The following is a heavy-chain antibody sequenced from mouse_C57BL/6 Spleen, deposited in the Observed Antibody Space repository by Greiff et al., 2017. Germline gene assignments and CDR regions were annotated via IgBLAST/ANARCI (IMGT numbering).Heavy chain of an antibody. D-gene: IGHD1-1*01. Sequence: QVQLQQPGAELVKPGASVKLSCKASGYTFTSYWMHWVKQRPGRGLEWIGRIDPNSGGTKYNEKFKSKATLTVDTPSSTAYMQLSSLTSEDSAVYYCARYGSSYVRGFFDYWGQGTTVTVSS. J-gene: IGHJ2*01. CDR2: IDPNSGGT. CDR1: GYTFTSYW. V-gene: IGHV1-72*01. CDR3: ARYGSSYVRGFFDY.